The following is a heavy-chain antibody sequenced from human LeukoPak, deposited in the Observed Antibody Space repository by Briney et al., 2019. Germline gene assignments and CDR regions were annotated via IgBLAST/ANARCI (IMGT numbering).Heavy chain of an antibody. CDR2: IYYSGST. Sequence: SETLSLTCTVSGGSISSGDYYWSWIRQPPGKGLEWIGYIYYSGSTYYNPSLKSRVTISVDTSKNQFSLKPSSVTAADTAVYYCARALDRNRAGDYFDYWGQGTLVTVSS. V-gene: IGHV4-30-4*08. J-gene: IGHJ4*02. CDR1: GGSISSGDYY. CDR3: ARALDRNRAGDYFDY. D-gene: IGHD1/OR15-1a*01.